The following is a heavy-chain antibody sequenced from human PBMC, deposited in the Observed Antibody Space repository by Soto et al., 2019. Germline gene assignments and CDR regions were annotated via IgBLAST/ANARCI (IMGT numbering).Heavy chain of an antibody. V-gene: IGHV1-46*03. D-gene: IGHD3-16*02. CDR3: ARSGMITFGGVIVQLYYFDY. CDR1: GYTFTSYY. J-gene: IGHJ4*02. CDR2: INPSGGST. Sequence: ASVKVSCKASGYTFTSYYMHWVRQAPGQGLEWLGIINPSGGSTSYAQKFQGGVTMTRDTSTSTVYMELSSLRSEDTAVYYCARSGMITFGGVIVQLYYFDYWGQGTLVTVSS.